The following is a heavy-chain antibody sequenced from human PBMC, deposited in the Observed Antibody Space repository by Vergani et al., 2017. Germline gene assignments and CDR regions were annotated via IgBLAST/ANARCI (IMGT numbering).Heavy chain of an antibody. CDR3: AKQYFVSGNYLFDY. J-gene: IGHJ4*02. D-gene: IGHD3-10*01. CDR1: GFPFSSYW. Sequence: EVQLVESGGGLVQPGGPLRLSCAASGFPFSSYWMSWVRQAPGKGLGWVSGISGSGVSAYYTDSVKGRFTISRDNSKNMLFLQMNNLRTEDTAIYYCAKQYFVSGNYLFDYWGQGTLVTVSS. V-gene: IGHV3-23*04. CDR2: ISGSGVSA.